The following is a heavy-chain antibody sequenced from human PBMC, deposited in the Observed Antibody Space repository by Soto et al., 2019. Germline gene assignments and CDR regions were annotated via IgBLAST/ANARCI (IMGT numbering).Heavy chain of an antibody. CDR3: ARTHYETAFDI. D-gene: IGHD4-17*01. CDR2: LYYSGCT. V-gene: IGHV4-31*03. CDR1: GGSFSSGGSY. Sequence: QVQLQESGPGLVKPSQTLSLTCTVSGGSFSSGGSYWSWIRQHPGKGLYWVGYLYYSGCTYYNPSLKNRATISVDTSKNQLTLKLTSVTAADTAVYYCARTHYETAFDIWGQGTMVTVSS. J-gene: IGHJ3*02.